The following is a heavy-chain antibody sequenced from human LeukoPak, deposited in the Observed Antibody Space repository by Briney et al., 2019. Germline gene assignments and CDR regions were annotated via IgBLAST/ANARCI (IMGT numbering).Heavy chain of an antibody. D-gene: IGHD1-7*01. CDR2: VGPYNRKT. CDR3: ARGAPRGVWNFYFDY. Sequence: ASVKVSCKASGYAFSSYGIGWVRQAPGQGLEWMGWVGPYNRKTNYSQKFQGRVTMTPDTSTNTAYLELRTLRSDDTAVYYCARGAPRGVWNFYFDYWGQGTLVTVSS. J-gene: IGHJ4*02. CDR1: GYAFSSYG. V-gene: IGHV1-18*01.